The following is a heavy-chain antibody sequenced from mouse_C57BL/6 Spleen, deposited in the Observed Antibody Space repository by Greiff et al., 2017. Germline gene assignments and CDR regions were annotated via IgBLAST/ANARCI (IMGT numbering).Heavy chain of an antibody. D-gene: IGHD1-1*01. CDR2: IDPSDSYT. V-gene: IGHV1-69*01. CDR1: GYTFTSYW. J-gene: IGHJ3*01. Sequence: QVQLQQPGAELVMPGASVKLSCKASGYTFTSYWMHWVKQRPGQGLEWIGEIDPSDSYTNYNQKFKGKSTLTVDKSSSTAYMQLSSLTSEDSAVYYCARDYGSSYVAYWGQGTLVTVSA. CDR3: ARDYGSSYVAY.